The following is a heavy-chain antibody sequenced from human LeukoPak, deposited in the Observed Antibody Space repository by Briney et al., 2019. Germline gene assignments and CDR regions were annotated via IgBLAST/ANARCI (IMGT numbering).Heavy chain of an antibody. D-gene: IGHD6-13*01. J-gene: IGHJ4*02. CDR1: RGTFSTYA. CDR3: ARVPQGSSWPYYFDY. V-gene: IGHV1-69*04. Sequence: GASVTVSCKPSRGTFSTYAISWVRQAPGQGREWVGRIVPILGTANYAQNFQGRVTITADRSTTTAYMELSSLRSEDTAVYYCARVPQGSSWPYYFDYWGQGTLVTVSS. CDR2: IVPILGTA.